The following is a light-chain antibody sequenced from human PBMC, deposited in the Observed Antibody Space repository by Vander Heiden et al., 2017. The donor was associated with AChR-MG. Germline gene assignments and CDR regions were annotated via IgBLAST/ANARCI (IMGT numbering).Light chain of an antibody. Sequence: DIQMTQSPSSLSASVGDRVTITCRASQSISSYLNLYQQKPGKAPKLLIYAASSLQSGGPSRFSGSGSWTDFTLTISSLQPEDFATYYCQQSYSTQWTFGQGTKVEIK. CDR1: QSISSY. J-gene: IGKJ1*01. CDR2: AAS. V-gene: IGKV1-39*01. CDR3: QQSYSTQWT.